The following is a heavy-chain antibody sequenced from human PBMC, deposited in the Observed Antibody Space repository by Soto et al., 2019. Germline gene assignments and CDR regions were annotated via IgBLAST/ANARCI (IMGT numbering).Heavy chain of an antibody. Sequence: GGALRLSCAASGFTFGDYTMHWVRQAPGKGLEWVAVISYDGSNKYYADSVKGRFTISRDNSKNTLYLQMNSLRAEDTAVYYCAKESYYDSSVCDYWGQGTLVTVSS. V-gene: IGHV3-30*18. J-gene: IGHJ4*02. CDR3: AKESYYDSSVCDY. CDR1: GFTFGDYT. CDR2: ISYDGSNK. D-gene: IGHD3-22*01.